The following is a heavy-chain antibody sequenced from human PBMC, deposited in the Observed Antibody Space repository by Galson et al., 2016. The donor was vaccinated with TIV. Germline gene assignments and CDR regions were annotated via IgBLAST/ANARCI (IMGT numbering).Heavy chain of an antibody. J-gene: IGHJ4*02. CDR1: GYTFTRYY. D-gene: IGHD2-15*01. V-gene: IGHV1-46*01. CDR2: TDPGADTT. CDR3: ATFSGASGTFDY. Sequence: SVKVSCKASGYTFTRYYMHWVRQAPGQGLEWMGVTDPGADTTTYAQKFQGRVTMTRDTSTSTVYMGLSSLRSDDTAVYYCATFSGASGTFDYWGQGALVTVSS.